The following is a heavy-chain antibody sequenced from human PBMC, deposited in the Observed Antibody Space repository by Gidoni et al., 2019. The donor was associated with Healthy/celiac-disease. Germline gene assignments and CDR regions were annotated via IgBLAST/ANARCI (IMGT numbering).Heavy chain of an antibody. CDR3: ARGFARYCSSTSCSNYYYYYGMDV. Sequence: QVQLQQWGAGLLKPSETLSLTCAVYGGSFSGYYWSWIRQPPGKGLEWIGEINHSGSTNYTPSLKSRVTISVDTSKNQFSLKLSSVTAADTAVYYCARGFARYCSSTSCSNYYYYYGMDVWGQGTTVTVSS. D-gene: IGHD2-2*01. V-gene: IGHV4-34*01. CDR1: GGSFSGYY. CDR2: INHSGST. J-gene: IGHJ6*02.